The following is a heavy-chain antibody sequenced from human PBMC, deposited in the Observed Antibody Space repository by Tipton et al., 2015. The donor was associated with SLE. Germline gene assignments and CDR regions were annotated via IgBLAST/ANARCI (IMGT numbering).Heavy chain of an antibody. CDR3: ARVRSGLRYFDY. Sequence: LRLSCAVYGGSFSGYYWSWIRQPPGKGLEWIGEINHSGSTNYNPSLKSRVTISVDTSKNQFSLKLSSVTAADTAVYYCARVRSGLRYFDYWGQGTLVTVSS. CDR1: GGSFSGYY. CDR2: INHSGST. J-gene: IGHJ4*02. D-gene: IGHD3-3*01. V-gene: IGHV4-34*01.